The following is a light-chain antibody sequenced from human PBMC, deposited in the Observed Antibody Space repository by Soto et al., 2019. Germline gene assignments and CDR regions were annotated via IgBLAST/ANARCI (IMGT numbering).Light chain of an antibody. V-gene: IGKV2D-29*01. CDR2: EVS. Sequence: ILMTQTPLSLSIIPGQTASISCKSSQSLLHSDGKTYFYWYVQKAGQAPQPLIYEVSNRFSGVPERFSGSGSGTDFSLTIINLQHEDTETYSCQQYDEFPLTLGGGTKVDIK. CDR3: QQYDEFPLT. CDR1: QSLLHSDGKTY. J-gene: IGKJ4*01.